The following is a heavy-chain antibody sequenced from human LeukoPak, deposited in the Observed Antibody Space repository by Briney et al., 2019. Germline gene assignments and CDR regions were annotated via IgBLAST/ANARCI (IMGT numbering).Heavy chain of an antibody. CDR2: IYYSGST. J-gene: IGHJ3*01. CDR3: ARDSGSSLSG. CDR1: GGSISSYY. V-gene: IGHV4-59*01. Sequence: SETLSLTCTVSGGSISSYYWSWIRQPPGKGLEWIGYIYYSGSTNYNPSLKSRVTIPVDTSKNQFSLKLSSVTAADTAVYYCARDSGSSLSGWGQGAMVTVSS. D-gene: IGHD1-26*01.